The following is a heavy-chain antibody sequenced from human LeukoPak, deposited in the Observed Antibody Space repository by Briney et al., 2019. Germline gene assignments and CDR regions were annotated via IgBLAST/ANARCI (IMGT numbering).Heavy chain of an antibody. CDR3: ARDLRSRGYYDSSEPPADY. CDR2: INPNSGGT. CDR1: GYTFTGYY. V-gene: IGHV1-2*02. J-gene: IGHJ4*02. D-gene: IGHD3-22*01. Sequence: ASVKDSCKASGYTFTGYYMHWVRQAPGQGLEWMGWINPNSGGTNYAQKFQGRVTMTRDTSISTAYMELSRLRSDDTAVYYCARDLRSRGYYDSSEPPADYWGQGTLVTVSS.